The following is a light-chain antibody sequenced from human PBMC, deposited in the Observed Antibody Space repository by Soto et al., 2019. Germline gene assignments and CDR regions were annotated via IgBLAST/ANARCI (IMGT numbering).Light chain of an antibody. CDR3: QQYNNWPQT. CDR2: GAS. Sequence: EIVMTQSPATLSVSPGESATLSCRASQSVSSNLAWYQQKPGQAPRLLIYGASTRATGIPARFSGSGSGTEFTLTISSLQSEDFAVYYCQQYNNWPQTFGPGTKVDI. CDR1: QSVSSN. V-gene: IGKV3-15*01. J-gene: IGKJ3*01.